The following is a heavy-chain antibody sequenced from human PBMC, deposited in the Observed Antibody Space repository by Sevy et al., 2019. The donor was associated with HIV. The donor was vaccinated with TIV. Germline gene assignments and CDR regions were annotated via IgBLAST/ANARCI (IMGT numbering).Heavy chain of an antibody. Sequence: GGSLRLACAASGFTFSSYAMSWVRQAPGKGLEWVSAIRGSGGSTYYADSVKGRFTISRDNSKNTLYLQMNSLRAEDTAVYYCAKDLMPYSSSPRDFDYWGQGTLVTVSS. CDR2: IRGSGGST. V-gene: IGHV3-23*01. D-gene: IGHD6-13*01. CDR3: AKDLMPYSSSPRDFDY. J-gene: IGHJ4*02. CDR1: GFTFSSYA.